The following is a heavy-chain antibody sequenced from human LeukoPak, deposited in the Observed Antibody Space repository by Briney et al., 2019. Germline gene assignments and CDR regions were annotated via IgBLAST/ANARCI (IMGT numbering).Heavy chain of an antibody. CDR1: GFTFSSFW. J-gene: IGHJ4*02. V-gene: IGHV3-7*01. CDR3: ARQGYCSGGNCYYFDY. CDR2: IKQDGSER. D-gene: IGHD2-15*01. Sequence: GGSLRLSCAASGFTFSSFWMSWVRQTPGKGLEWVANIKQDGSERYYVDSVEGRFTISRDNAKNSLYLQMNSLRAEDTALYYCARQGYCSGGNCYYFDYWGQGTLVTVSS.